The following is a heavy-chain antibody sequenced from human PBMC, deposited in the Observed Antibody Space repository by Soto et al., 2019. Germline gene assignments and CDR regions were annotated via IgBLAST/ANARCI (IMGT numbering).Heavy chain of an antibody. CDR2: ISGSGGST. Sequence: GGSLRLSCAASGFTFSSYAMSWVRQAPGKGLEWVSAISGSGGSTYYADSVKGRFTISRDNSKNTLYLQMNSLRAEDTAVYYCAKVSSRYDYPTHFDYWGQGTLVTVSS. D-gene: IGHD5-12*01. J-gene: IGHJ4*02. V-gene: IGHV3-23*01. CDR3: AKVSSRYDYPTHFDY. CDR1: GFTFSSYA.